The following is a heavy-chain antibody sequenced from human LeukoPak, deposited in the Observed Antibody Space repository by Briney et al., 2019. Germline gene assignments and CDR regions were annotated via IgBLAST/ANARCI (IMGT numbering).Heavy chain of an antibody. J-gene: IGHJ4*02. CDR1: GFTFSSYS. D-gene: IGHD2-2*01. Sequence: GGSLRLSCAASGFTFSSYSMNWVRQAPGKGLEGVSYISSSSSTIYYEDSVKRGFTISRDNAKNSLYLQMNSLRAEATAVYYCASDQVVPAAIDFDYWGQGTLVTVSS. CDR3: ASDQVVPAAIDFDY. V-gene: IGHV3-48*01. CDR2: ISSSSSTI.